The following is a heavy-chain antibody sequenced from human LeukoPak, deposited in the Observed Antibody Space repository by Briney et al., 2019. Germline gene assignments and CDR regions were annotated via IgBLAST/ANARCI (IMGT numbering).Heavy chain of an antibody. CDR3: ARVTGRIAAAGTGTFYYYGMDV. CDR2: IKQDGSEK. Sequence: GGSLRLSCAASGFTFSSYWMSWVRQAPGKGLEWVANIKQDGSEKYYVDSVKGRFTISRDNAKNSLYLQMNSLRAEDTAVYCCARVTGRIAAAGTGTFYYYGMDVWGQGTTVTVSS. CDR1: GFTFSSYW. D-gene: IGHD6-13*01. J-gene: IGHJ6*02. V-gene: IGHV3-7*01.